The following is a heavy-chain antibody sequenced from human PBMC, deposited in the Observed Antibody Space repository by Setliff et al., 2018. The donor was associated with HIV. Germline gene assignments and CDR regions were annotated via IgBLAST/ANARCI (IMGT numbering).Heavy chain of an antibody. CDR2: IYIYNSGST. D-gene: IGHD3-3*01. CDR3: ARGVNFDY. Sequence: SETLSLTCSVSGGSFSGYYWSWIRQPPGKGLEWIGYIYIYNSGSTNYNPSLTSRVTISVDTSRNQFSLKLTSVTAADTAIYCCARGVNFDYWGQGTQVTVSS. J-gene: IGHJ4*02. CDR1: GGSFSGYY. V-gene: IGHV4-59*01.